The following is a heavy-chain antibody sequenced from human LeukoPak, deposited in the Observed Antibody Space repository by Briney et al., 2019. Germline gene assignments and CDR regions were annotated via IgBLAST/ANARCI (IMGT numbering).Heavy chain of an antibody. D-gene: IGHD3-22*01. CDR2: INPNSGGT. CDR3: ARDVTDYYDSSGYYYYYMDV. CDR1: GYTFTGYY. Sequence: ASVKVSCKASGYTFTGYYMHWVRQAPGQGLEWMGWINPNSGGTNYAQKFQGRVTMTRDTSISTAYMELSRLRSADTAVYYCARDVTDYYDSSGYYYYYMDVWGKGTTVTVSS. V-gene: IGHV1-2*02. J-gene: IGHJ6*03.